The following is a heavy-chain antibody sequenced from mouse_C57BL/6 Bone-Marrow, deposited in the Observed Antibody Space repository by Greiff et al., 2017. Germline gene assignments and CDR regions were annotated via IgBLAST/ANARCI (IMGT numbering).Heavy chain of an antibody. V-gene: IGHV2-4*01. J-gene: IGHJ3*01. CDR1: GFSLTSYG. CDR3: AKKATSYYDYEFAY. Sequence: QVQLKESGPGLVQPSQSLSITCTVSGFSLTSYGVHWVRQPPGKGLEWLGVIWSGGSTDYNAAFISRRSISKDNSKSQVFFKMNSLQADDTAIYYCAKKATSYYDYEFAYWGQGTLVTVSA. CDR2: IWSGGST. D-gene: IGHD2-4*01.